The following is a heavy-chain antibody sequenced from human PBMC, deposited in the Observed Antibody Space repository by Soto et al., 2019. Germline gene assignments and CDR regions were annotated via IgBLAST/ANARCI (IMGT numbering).Heavy chain of an antibody. CDR2: IWYDGSNK. CDR3: ARWGIAAGDY. CDR1: GFTFGSYG. Sequence: QVQLVESGGGVVQPGRSLRLSCAASGFTFGSYGMHWVRQAPGKGLEWVAVIWYDGSNKYYADSVKGRFTISRDNSKNTLYLQMNSLRAEDTAVYYCARWGIAAGDYWGQGTLVTVSS. V-gene: IGHV3-33*01. J-gene: IGHJ4*02. D-gene: IGHD6-13*01.